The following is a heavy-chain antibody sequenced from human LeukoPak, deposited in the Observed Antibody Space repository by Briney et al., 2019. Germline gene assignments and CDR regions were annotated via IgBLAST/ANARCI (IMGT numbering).Heavy chain of an antibody. CDR1: GFTFTGYY. CDR3: ASSYDSSGYYLDPFDY. CDR2: INPNSGGT. J-gene: IGHJ4*02. Sequence: ASVKVSCKASGFTFTGYYMHWVRQAPGQGLEWMGWINPNSGGTNYAQKFQGRVTMTRDMSTSTVYMELSSLRSEDTAVYYCASSYDSSGYYLDPFDYWGQGTLVTVSS. D-gene: IGHD3-22*01. V-gene: IGHV1-2*02.